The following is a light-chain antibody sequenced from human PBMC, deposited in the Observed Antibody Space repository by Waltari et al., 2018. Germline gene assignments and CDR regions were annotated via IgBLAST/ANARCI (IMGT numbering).Light chain of an antibody. Sequence: DIQMTQSPSSLSASVGDRVTITCQATQDIDNNLNWHQQKPGKAPNLLIYDASTLVSGVPSRFNGSGSGTEFTLTISSLQPEDLATYYCLQTYSTLMFSFGPGTKVDL. V-gene: IGKV1-39*01. CDR1: QDIDNN. CDR2: DAS. CDR3: LQTYSTLMFS. J-gene: IGKJ3*01.